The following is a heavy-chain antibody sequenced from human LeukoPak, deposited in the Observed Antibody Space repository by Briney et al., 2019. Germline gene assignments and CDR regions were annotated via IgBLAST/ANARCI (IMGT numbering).Heavy chain of an antibody. V-gene: IGHV4-34*01. CDR1: GGSFTGYY. CDR3: ARGRFGNPLQLQPRRPFDL. J-gene: IGHJ3*01. D-gene: IGHD1-1*01. Sequence: SETLSLTCAVYGGSFTGYYWSWIRQTPGKGLEWIGEINRSGTTNYNPSLKSRVTLSVDTSKSQVSLRLRFVTAADTAIFYCARGRFGNPLQLQPRRPFDLWGQGTEVIISS. CDR2: INRSGTT.